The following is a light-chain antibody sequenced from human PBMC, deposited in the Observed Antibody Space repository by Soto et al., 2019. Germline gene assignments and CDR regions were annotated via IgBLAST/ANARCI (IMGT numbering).Light chain of an antibody. J-gene: IGLJ2*01. CDR1: SSDVGGYNY. V-gene: IGLV2-14*01. CDR3: SSYTSSIL. CDR2: DVS. Sequence: QSALTQPASVSGSPGQSITISCTGTSSDVGGYNYVSWYQQHPDKAPKLMIYDVSNRPSGVSNRFSGSKSGNTASLTISGLQAEDEADYYCSSYTSSILFGGGNKLTVL.